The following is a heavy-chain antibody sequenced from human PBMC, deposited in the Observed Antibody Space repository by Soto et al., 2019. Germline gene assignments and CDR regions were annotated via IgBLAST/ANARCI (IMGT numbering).Heavy chain of an antibody. CDR1: GGSFSGYY. V-gene: IGHV4-34*01. CDR2: INHSGST. J-gene: IGHJ4*02. Sequence: PSETLSLTCAVYGGSFSGYYWSWIRQPPGKGLEWIGEINHSGSTNYNPSLKSRVTISVDTSKNQFSLKLSSVTAADTAVYYCARGKFIAARPFDYWGQATLVTVSS. D-gene: IGHD6-6*01. CDR3: ARGKFIAARPFDY.